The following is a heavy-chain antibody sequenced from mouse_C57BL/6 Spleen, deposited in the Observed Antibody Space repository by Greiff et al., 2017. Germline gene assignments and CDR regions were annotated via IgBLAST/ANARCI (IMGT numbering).Heavy chain of an antibody. CDR2: IDPSDSYT. J-gene: IGHJ2*01. D-gene: IGHD1-1*01. CDR3: ARVETLRSYFDY. V-gene: IGHV1-50*01. CDR1: GYTFTSYW. Sequence: VQLQQPGAELVKPGASVKLSCKASGYTFTSYWMQWVKQRPGQGLEWIGEIDPSDSYTNYNQKFKGKATLTVDTSSSTAYMQLSSLTSEDSAVYYCARVETLRSYFDYWGQGTTLTVSS.